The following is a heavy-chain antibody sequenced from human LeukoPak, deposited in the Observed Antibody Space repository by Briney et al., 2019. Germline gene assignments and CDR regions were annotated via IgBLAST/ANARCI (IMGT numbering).Heavy chain of an antibody. D-gene: IGHD6-13*01. CDR3: AKSISGYSNSWYCLDF. CDR1: GFSFSTYG. Sequence: GGSLRLSCAASGFSFSTYGMHWVRQAPGKGLEWVAFTRFDGSDKYYADSVKGRFTISRDNSKNTLYLQMNSLTTEDTAVYYCAKSISGYSNSWYCLDFWGQGALVTVSS. CDR2: TRFDGSDK. J-gene: IGHJ4*02. V-gene: IGHV3-30*02.